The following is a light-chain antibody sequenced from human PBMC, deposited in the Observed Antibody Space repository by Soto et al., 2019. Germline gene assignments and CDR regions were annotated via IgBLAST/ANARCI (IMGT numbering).Light chain of an antibody. CDR1: QSLAGNY. Sequence: EIVLTRSPGTLSLSPGERATLSCRASQSLAGNYLAWYQQKPGQAPRLLISGASSRATGVPDRFSGSGSGTDFTLTISRLEPEDFAVYHCHQYVTSPTFGPGTKVDIK. CDR3: HQYVTSPT. V-gene: IGKV3-20*01. CDR2: GAS. J-gene: IGKJ3*01.